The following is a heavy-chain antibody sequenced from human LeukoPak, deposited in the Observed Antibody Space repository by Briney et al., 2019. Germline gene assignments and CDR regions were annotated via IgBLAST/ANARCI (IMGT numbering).Heavy chain of an antibody. Sequence: SQTLSLTCIVSAGSISSYYWGWIRQPAGKVLEWIGYTTDSGSTIYNPSLKSRLSISVDTSKNQFSLKLSSVTAADTAVYYCAGVLRYFYWLSTEAFDIWGQGTMVTVSS. CDR1: AGSISSYY. D-gene: IGHD3-9*01. V-gene: IGHV4-59*01. CDR2: TTDSGST. CDR3: AGVLRYFYWLSTEAFDI. J-gene: IGHJ3*02.